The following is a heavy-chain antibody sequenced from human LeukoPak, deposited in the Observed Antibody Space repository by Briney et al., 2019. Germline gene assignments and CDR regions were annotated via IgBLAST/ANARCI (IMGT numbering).Heavy chain of an antibody. Sequence: ASVKVSCKASGYTFTAYYIHWIRQAPGHGLEWMGWINPKTGRTNYAQKFRGRVTMTKDTSITTVSMDLSSLTSDDTAVYFCARDPETYNGWFDPWGQGTLVTVSS. CDR3: ARDPETYNGWFDP. V-gene: IGHV1-2*02. CDR1: GYTFTAYY. CDR2: INPKTGRT. J-gene: IGHJ5*02. D-gene: IGHD1-1*01.